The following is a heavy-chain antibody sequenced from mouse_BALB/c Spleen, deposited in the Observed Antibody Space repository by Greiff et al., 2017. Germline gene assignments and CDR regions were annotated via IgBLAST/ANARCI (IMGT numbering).Heavy chain of an antibody. CDR2: IDPETGGT. CDR3: TRRGYGYN. CDR1: GYTFTDYE. V-gene: IGHV1-15*01. D-gene: IGHD1-2*01. Sequence: VKVVESGAELVRPGASVTLSCKASGYTFTDYEMHWVKQTPVHGLEWIGAIDPETGGTAYNQKFKGKATLTADKSSSTAYMELRSLTSEDSAVYYCTRRGYGYNWGQGTTLTVSS. J-gene: IGHJ2*01.